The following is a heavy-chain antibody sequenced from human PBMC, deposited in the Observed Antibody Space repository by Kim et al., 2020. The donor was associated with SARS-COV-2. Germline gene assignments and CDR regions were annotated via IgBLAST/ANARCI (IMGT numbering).Heavy chain of an antibody. D-gene: IGHD1-7*01. J-gene: IGHJ3*02. CDR2: IWNDGSNK. V-gene: IGHV3-33*01. CDR1: GFTFSGYG. CDR3: VRDGITGTTEAFVI. Sequence: GGSLRLSCAASGFTFSGYGMHWVRQAPGKGLEWVAVIWNDGSNKNYADSVKGRFTISRDNSENTLYLQINSLRAEDTAVYYCVRDGITGTTEAFVIWGQGTMVTVSS.